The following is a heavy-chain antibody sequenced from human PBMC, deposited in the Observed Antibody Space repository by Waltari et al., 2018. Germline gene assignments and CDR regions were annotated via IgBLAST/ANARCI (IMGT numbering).Heavy chain of an antibody. V-gene: IGHV3-74*01. D-gene: IGHD3-16*01. CDR1: GFTPSSSY. CDR3: ARDGGGNGYIHY. Sequence: EVQLVESGGGLVQPGGSLRPSCEAPGFTPSSSYMHWHRQVPGKGLVWVSRINTDCSSANDADSVKGRFTISRDNGKNTLYLQMNSLRAEDTAVYYCARDGGGNGYIHYWGQGTLVTVSS. CDR2: INTDCSSA. J-gene: IGHJ4*02.